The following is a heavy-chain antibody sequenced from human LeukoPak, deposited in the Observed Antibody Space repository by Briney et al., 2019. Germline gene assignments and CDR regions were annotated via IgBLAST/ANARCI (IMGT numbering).Heavy chain of an antibody. Sequence: GGSLRLSCAASGYTFSSYNMNWVRQAPGKGLEWVSYITSGGSTIYYADSVKGRFTISRDNAKNSLYLQMNSLRDEDTAVYYCALLYGSQTKIDCWRQGTLVTVSS. CDR1: GYTFSSYN. CDR2: ITSGGSTI. V-gene: IGHV3-48*02. CDR3: ALLYGSQTKIDC. D-gene: IGHD6-13*01. J-gene: IGHJ4*02.